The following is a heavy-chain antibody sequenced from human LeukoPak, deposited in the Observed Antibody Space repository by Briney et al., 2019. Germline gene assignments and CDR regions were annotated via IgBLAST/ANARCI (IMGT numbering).Heavy chain of an antibody. CDR2: ISWDGGST. D-gene: IGHD1-1*01. Sequence: PGGSLRLSCAASGFTFDDYAMHWVRQAPGKGLEWVSLISWDGGSTYYADSVKGRFTISRDNGKNTLYLQMNSLRAEDTAMYYCATYRGYPVDYWGQGTLVTVSS. V-gene: IGHV3-43D*03. CDR3: ATYRGYPVDY. J-gene: IGHJ4*02. CDR1: GFTFDDYA.